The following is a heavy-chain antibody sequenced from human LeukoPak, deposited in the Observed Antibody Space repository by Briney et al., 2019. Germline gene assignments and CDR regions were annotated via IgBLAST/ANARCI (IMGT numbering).Heavy chain of an antibody. J-gene: IGHJ4*02. Sequence: GGSLRLSCIASGFSFSGHWMHWARQLPGKGLVWVSRISPTGSTTGYADSVKGRFTVSRDNAKNTLYLQVNNLRAEDTAVYYCARGPNSNWSGLDFWGQGTLLTVSS. CDR2: ISPTGSTT. V-gene: IGHV3-74*01. CDR1: GFSFSGHW. D-gene: IGHD6-6*01. CDR3: ARGPNSNWSGLDF.